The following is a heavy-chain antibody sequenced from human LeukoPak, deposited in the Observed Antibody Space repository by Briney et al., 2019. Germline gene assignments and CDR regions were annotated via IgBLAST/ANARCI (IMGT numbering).Heavy chain of an antibody. V-gene: IGHV3-7*01. D-gene: IGHD5-12*01. J-gene: IGHJ4*02. Sequence: GESLRLSCAASGFTFSSYWMSWVRQAPGKGLEWVARLHADGSEKYYVDSAKGRFTISRDNAKNSLYLQMNSLRVEDTAVYYCARGGYSFDYLGQGTLVTVSS. CDR3: ARGGYSFDY. CDR2: LHADGSEK. CDR1: GFTFSSYW.